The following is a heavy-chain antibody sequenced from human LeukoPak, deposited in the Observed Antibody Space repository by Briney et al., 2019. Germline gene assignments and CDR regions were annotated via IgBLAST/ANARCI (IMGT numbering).Heavy chain of an antibody. CDR2: ISAYNGNT. J-gene: IGHJ6*03. D-gene: IGHD2-2*01. Sequence: ASVKVSCKASGYTFTSYGISWVRQAPGQGLEWMGWISAYNGNTNYAQKLQGRVTMTTDTSTSTAYMELRSLRSDDTAVYYCARVGAPFVGCSSTSCYYYYYYMDVWGKGTTVTVSS. CDR1: GYTFTSYG. CDR3: ARVGAPFVGCSSTSCYYYYYYMDV. V-gene: IGHV1-18*01.